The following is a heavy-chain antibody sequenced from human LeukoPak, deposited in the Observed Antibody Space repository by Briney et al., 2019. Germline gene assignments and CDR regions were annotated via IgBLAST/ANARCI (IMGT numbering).Heavy chain of an antibody. CDR3: ARVAEGAKWYFDL. D-gene: IGHD1-14*01. CDR2: IYYSGST. CDR1: GGSISSGGYY. Sequence: PSGTLSLTCTVSGGSISSGGYYWSWIRQHPGKGLEWIGYIYYSGSTYYNPSLKSRVTISVDTSKNQFSLKLSSVTAADTAVYYCARVAEGAKWYFDLWGRGTLVTVSS. J-gene: IGHJ2*01. V-gene: IGHV4-31*03.